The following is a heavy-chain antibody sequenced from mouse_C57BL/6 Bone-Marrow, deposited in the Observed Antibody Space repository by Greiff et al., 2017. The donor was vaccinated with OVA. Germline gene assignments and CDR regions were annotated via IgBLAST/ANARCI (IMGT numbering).Heavy chain of an antibody. D-gene: IGHD1-1*01. V-gene: IGHV5-6*02. CDR3: ASHKHYYGSTYYFDY. Sequence: DVMLVESGGDLVKPGGSLKLSCAASGFTFSSYGMSWVRQTPDTRLEWVATISSGGSYTYYPDSVQGRFTISRATAKNTLYLQIISLKSEDTAMYYCASHKHYYGSTYYFDYWGQGTTLTVSS. CDR2: ISSGGSYT. J-gene: IGHJ2*01. CDR1: GFTFSSYG.